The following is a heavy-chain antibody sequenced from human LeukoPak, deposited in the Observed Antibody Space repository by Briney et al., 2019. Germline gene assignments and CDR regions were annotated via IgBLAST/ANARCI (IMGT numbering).Heavy chain of an antibody. J-gene: IGHJ4*02. D-gene: IGHD3-16*01. CDR2: IYHSGST. V-gene: IGHV4-59*08. CDR3: ARGVTSISRGSYGY. Sequence: PSETLSLTCTVSGGSISSYYWSWIRQPPEKGLEWIGSIYHSGSTYYNPSFKSRVTISVDTSRNQFSLKLRSVTAADTAVYYCARGVTSISRGSYGYWGQGTLVTVSS. CDR1: GGSISSYY.